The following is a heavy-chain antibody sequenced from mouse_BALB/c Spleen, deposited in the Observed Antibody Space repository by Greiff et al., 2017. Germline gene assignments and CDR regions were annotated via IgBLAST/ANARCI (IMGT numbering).Heavy chain of an antibody. CDR2: ISSGGST. CDR3: ARGPYYYGSSLYFDV. V-gene: IGHV5-6-5*01. CDR1: GFTFSSYA. J-gene: IGHJ1*01. Sequence: EVKLVESGGGLVKPGGSLKLSCAASGFTFSSYAMSWVRQTPEKRLEWVASISSGGSTYYPDSVKGRFTISRDNARNILYLQMSSLRSEDTAMYYCARGPYYYGSSLYFDVWGAGTTVTVSS. D-gene: IGHD1-1*01.